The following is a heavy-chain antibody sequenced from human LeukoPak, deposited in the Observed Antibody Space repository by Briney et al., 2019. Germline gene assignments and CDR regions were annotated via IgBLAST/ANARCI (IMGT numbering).Heavy chain of an antibody. CDR3: AREVTPFY. CDR1: GFTFRNYY. CDR2: IKQDGSEK. Sequence: GGSLRLSCAASGFTFRNYYMSWVRQAPGKGLECVANIKQDGSEKYYVDSVKGRFTISRDNAKNSLYLQMNSLRAEDTAVYYCAREVTPFYWGQGTLVTVSS. V-gene: IGHV3-7*01. D-gene: IGHD4-23*01. J-gene: IGHJ4*02.